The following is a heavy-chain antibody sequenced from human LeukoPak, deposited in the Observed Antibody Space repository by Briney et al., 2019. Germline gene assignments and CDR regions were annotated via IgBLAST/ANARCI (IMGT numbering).Heavy chain of an antibody. CDR3: GKYKLGATGGYY. Sequence: QPGGSLRLSCAASGFTFSSYAMSWIRQAPGKELEWVSSISGSGGSTYYADSVKGRFTISRDNSKNTLYLQMNSLRAEDAAVYYCGKYKLGATGGYYWGQGTLVTVAS. V-gene: IGHV3-23*01. D-gene: IGHD1-26*01. J-gene: IGHJ4*02. CDR2: ISGSGGST. CDR1: GFTFSSYA.